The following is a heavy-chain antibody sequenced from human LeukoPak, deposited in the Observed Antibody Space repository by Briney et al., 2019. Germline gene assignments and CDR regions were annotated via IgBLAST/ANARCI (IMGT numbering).Heavy chain of an antibody. D-gene: IGHD3-22*01. CDR1: GFTFSSYW. CDR3: AKDKPAYYYDSSGYYSGFDY. V-gene: IGHV3-7*03. J-gene: IGHJ4*02. Sequence: GSLRLSCAASGFTFSSYWMSWVRQAPGKGLEWVANIKQDGSDKYYVDSVKGRFTISRDDAKSSLYLQMNSLRAEDTAVYYCAKDKPAYYYDSSGYYSGFDYWGQGTLVTVSS. CDR2: IKQDGSDK.